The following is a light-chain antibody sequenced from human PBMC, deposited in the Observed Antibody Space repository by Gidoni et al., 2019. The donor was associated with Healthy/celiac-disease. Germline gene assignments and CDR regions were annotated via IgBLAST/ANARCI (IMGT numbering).Light chain of an antibody. CDR1: QSVSSY. J-gene: IGKJ4*01. CDR2: DAS. CDR3: QQRSNWPRLT. V-gene: IGKV3-11*01. Sequence: EIVLTQSTATLSLSPGERATLSCRASQSVSSYLAWYQQKPGQAPMLLIYDASNRATGIPARFSGSGSGTDFTLTISSLEPEDFAVYYCQQRSNWPRLTFGGGTKVEIK.